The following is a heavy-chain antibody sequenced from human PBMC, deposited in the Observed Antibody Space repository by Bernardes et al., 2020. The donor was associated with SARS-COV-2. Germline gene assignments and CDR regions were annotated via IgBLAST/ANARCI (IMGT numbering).Heavy chain of an antibody. V-gene: IGHV3-64D*06. Sequence: GGSLRLSCSASGFTFSSYAMHWVRQAPGKGLEYVSAISSNGGSTYYADSVKGRFTISRDNSKNTLYLQMSSLRAEDTAVYYCVKDTYSSRVRFDYWGQGTLVTVSS. D-gene: IGHD6-19*01. CDR3: VKDTYSSRVRFDY. J-gene: IGHJ4*02. CDR2: ISSNGGST. CDR1: GFTFSSYA.